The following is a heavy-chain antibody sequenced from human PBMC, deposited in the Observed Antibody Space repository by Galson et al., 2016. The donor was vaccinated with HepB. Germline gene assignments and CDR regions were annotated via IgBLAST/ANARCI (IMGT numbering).Heavy chain of an antibody. J-gene: IGHJ6*02. CDR1: NGSITSYY. V-gene: IGHV4-59*01. CDR2: IYYSGNT. D-gene: IGHD6-13*01. CDR3: ASSSWYSQEDYYYAMDV. Sequence: SETLSLTCSVSNGSITSYYWSWIRQPPGKGLEWLGYIYYSGNTNYNPSLKSRVTISVDTSKKQLPLRLSSVTAADTAVYYCASSSWYSQEDYYYAMDVWGQGTTVTVS.